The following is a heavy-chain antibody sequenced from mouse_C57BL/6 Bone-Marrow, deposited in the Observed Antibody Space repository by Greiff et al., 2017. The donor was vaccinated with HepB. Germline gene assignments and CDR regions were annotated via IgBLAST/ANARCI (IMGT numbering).Heavy chain of an antibody. Sequence: EVQLQQSGPELVKPGASVKISCKASGYTFTDYYMNWVKQSHGKSLEWIGDINPNNGGTSYNQKFKGKATLTVDKSSSTAYMELRSLTSEDSAVYYCARGDYDGVYFDYWGQGTTLTVSS. J-gene: IGHJ2*01. CDR3: ARGDYDGVYFDY. CDR1: GYTFTDYY. V-gene: IGHV1-26*01. D-gene: IGHD2-4*01. CDR2: INPNNGGT.